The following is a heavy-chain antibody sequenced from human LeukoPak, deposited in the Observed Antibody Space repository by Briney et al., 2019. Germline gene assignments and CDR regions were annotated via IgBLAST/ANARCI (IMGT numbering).Heavy chain of an antibody. V-gene: IGHV3-30*18. CDR1: GFTFSSYG. Sequence: GRSLRLSCAASGFTFSSYGMHWVRQAPGKGLEWVAVISYDGSNKYYADSVKGRFTISRDNSKNTLYLQMNSLRAEDTAVYYCAKDLPGIAAAGHYLDYWGQGTLVTVSS. CDR3: AKDLPGIAAAGHYLDY. D-gene: IGHD6-13*01. J-gene: IGHJ4*02. CDR2: ISYDGSNK.